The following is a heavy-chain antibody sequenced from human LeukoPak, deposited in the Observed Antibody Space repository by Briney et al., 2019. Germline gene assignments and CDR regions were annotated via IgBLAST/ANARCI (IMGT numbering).Heavy chain of an antibody. Sequence: GGSLRLSCAATGFTFSSYDMSWVLQAPGKGLEWVSGFHSGGTYYADSVKGRFTISRDNSKNTLYLQMNSLRAEDTAVYYCAKSLRSGWQRYFDYWGQGTLVTVSS. V-gene: IGHV3-23*01. D-gene: IGHD6-19*01. CDR1: GFTFSSYD. CDR2: FHSGGT. J-gene: IGHJ4*02. CDR3: AKSLRSGWQRYFDY.